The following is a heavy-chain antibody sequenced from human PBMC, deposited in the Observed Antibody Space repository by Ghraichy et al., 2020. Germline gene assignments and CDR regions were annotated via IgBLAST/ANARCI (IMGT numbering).Heavy chain of an antibody. J-gene: IGHJ4*02. V-gene: IGHV3-64D*06. CDR1: GFTFSSYA. Sequence: GGSLRLTCSASGFTFSSYAMHWVRQAPGKGLEYVSAISSNGGSTFYADSVKGRFTISRDNSKNTLYLQMSNLSAEDTAIYYCVKAVLDPIDYWGQGTLVTVSS. D-gene: IGHD2-8*02. CDR3: VKAVLDPIDY. CDR2: ISSNGGST.